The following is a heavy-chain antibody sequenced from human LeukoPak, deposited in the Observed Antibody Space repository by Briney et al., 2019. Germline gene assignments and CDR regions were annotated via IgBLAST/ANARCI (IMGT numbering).Heavy chain of an antibody. CDR2: IFGAGKNTT. D-gene: IGHD3-10*01. CDR3: AKRNTMVRGGPCFDY. Sequence: GGSLRLSCEASGFTFSNYAMNWVRQAPGKGLEWVSIIFGAGKNTTHYADSVKGRFTVSRDNSKNTLYLQMTSLRPEDTAIYYCAKRNTMVRGGPCFDYWGRGILVTVSS. V-gene: IGHV3-23*01. J-gene: IGHJ4*02. CDR1: GFTFSNYA.